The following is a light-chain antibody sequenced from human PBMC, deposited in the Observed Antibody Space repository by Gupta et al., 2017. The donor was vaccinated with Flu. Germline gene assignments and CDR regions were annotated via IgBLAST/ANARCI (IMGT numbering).Light chain of an antibody. Sequence: SSCVGGYNYVSWYQQHPGKAPKVMIYEVSNRPSGVSNRFSGSKSGNTASLTISGLQAEDEADYYCSSYTSSNTLYVFGTGTKVTVL. J-gene: IGLJ1*01. CDR2: EVS. V-gene: IGLV2-14*01. CDR3: SSYTSSNTLYV. CDR1: SSCVGGYNY.